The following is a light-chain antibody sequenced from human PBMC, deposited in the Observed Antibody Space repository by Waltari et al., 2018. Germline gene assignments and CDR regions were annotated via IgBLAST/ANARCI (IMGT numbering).Light chain of an antibody. CDR2: RAS. V-gene: IGKV3-20*01. Sequence: EIVLTQSPGTASLSPGDRVTLSCRASQSVGSSSLAWYQQKPGQAPRLVIYRASRRATGIPDGFSGSVSGTDFSLTISRLEPEDFAVYYCQQHGTLPATFGQGTKVEVK. CDR1: QSVGSSS. J-gene: IGKJ1*01. CDR3: QQHGTLPAT.